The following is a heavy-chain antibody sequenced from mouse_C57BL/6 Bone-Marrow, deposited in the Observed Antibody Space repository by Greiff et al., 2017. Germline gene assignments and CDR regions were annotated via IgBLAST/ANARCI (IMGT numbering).Heavy chain of an antibody. V-gene: IGHV5-4*01. J-gene: IGHJ2*01. Sequence: EVQGVESGGGLVKPGGSLKLSCAASGFTFSSYAMSWVRQTPEKRLEWVATISAGGSYTYYPDNVKGRFTISRDNAKNNLYLQMSHLKSEDTAMYYCARDTYYSNYAFFDYWGQGTTLTVSS. CDR2: ISAGGSYT. CDR3: ARDTYYSNYAFFDY. CDR1: GFTFSSYA. D-gene: IGHD2-5*01.